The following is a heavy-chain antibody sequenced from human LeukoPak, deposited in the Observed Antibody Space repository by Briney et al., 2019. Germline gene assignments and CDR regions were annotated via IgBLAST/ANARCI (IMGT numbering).Heavy chain of an antibody. CDR3: AKVGCSSTSCYTGHYYYGMDV. CDR2: ISGSGGST. CDR1: GFTFSSYA. Sequence: GGSLRLSCAASGFTFSSYAMSWVRQAPGKGLEWVSAISGSGGSTYYADSVKGRFTISRDNSKNTLYLQMNSLRAEDTAVYYCAKVGCSSTSCYTGHYYYGMDVWGQGTTVTVSS. D-gene: IGHD2-2*02. J-gene: IGHJ6*02. V-gene: IGHV3-23*01.